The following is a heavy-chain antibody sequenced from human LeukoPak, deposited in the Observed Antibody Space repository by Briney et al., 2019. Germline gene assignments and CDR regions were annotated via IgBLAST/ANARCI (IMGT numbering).Heavy chain of an antibody. CDR2: ISSNGGST. CDR1: GFTFSSYA. CDR3: ARGVRGYSYGYSPPFDY. V-gene: IGHV3-64*01. D-gene: IGHD5-18*01. Sequence: GGSLRLSCAASGFTFSSYAMHWVRQAPGKGLEYVSAISSNGGSTYYANSVKGRFTISRDNSKNTPYLQMGSLRAEDMAVYYCARGVRGYSYGYSPPFDYWGQGTLVTVSS. J-gene: IGHJ4*02.